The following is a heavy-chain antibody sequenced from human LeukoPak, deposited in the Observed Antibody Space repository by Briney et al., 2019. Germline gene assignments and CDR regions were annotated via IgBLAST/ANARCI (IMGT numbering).Heavy chain of an antibody. CDR1: GFTFSSYG. J-gene: IGHJ4*02. V-gene: IGHV3-30*02. CDR3: AKDACSGGSCYSLF. D-gene: IGHD2-15*01. CDR2: IRYDGSNK. Sequence: GGSLRLSCAASGFTFSSYGMHWVRQAPGKGLEWVAFIRYDGSNKYYADSVEGRFTISRDNSKNTLYLQMNSLRAEDTAVYYCAKDACSGGSCYSLFWGQGTLVTVSS.